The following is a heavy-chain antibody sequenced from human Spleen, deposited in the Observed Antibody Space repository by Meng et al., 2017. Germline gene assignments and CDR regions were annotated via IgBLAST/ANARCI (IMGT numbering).Heavy chain of an antibody. CDR3: ARDEDISAAGKLFGDY. J-gene: IGHJ4*02. CDR2: IYYSGST. V-gene: IGHV4-39*07. Sequence: GSLRLSCTVSGGSISSSSYYWGWIRQPPGKGREWIGSIYYSGSTYYNPSLKSRVTISVDTSKNQFSLKLSSVTAADTAMYYCARDEDISAAGKLFGDYWGQGTLVTVSS. D-gene: IGHD6-25*01. CDR1: GGSISSSSYY.